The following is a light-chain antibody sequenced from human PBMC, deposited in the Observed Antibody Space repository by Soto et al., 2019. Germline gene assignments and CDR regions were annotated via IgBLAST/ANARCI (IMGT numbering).Light chain of an antibody. CDR2: AAS. Sequence: DIQMTQSPSSLSASVGDRVTITCRASQGISNYLAWYQQNPGKVPKLLIYAASTLQSGVPSRFSGSGSGTDFPLTISSLQPEDVATYYCQKYHSAPRTFDQGTKVEIK. CDR1: QGISNY. CDR3: QKYHSAPRT. V-gene: IGKV1-27*01. J-gene: IGKJ1*01.